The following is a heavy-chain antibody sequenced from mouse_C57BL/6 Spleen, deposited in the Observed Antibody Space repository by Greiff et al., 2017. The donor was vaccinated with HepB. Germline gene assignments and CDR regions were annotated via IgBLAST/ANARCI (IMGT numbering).Heavy chain of an antibody. CDR3: AYYYGSPSLWAMDY. CDR1: GFNIKDYY. Sequence: EVKLVESGAELVKPGASVKLSCTASGFNIKDYYMHWVKQRTEQGLEWIGRIDPEDGETKYAPKFQGKATITADTSSNTAYLQLSSLTSEDTAVYYCAYYYGSPSLWAMDYWGQGTSVTVSS. V-gene: IGHV14-2*01. D-gene: IGHD1-1*01. J-gene: IGHJ4*01. CDR2: IDPEDGET.